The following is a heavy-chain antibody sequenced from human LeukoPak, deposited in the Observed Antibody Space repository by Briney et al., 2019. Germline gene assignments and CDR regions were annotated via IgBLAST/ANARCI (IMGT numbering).Heavy chain of an antibody. CDR2: SRSGVGT. Sequence: GGSLRLSCAASEFIVSINYMTWVRQAPGKGLEWVSSVSRSGVGTYYADSVKGRFSISRDSSKNILYLQMNSLRAEDTAVYYCAKDRCSNGVGCYYYYMDVWGKGTTVTISS. CDR3: AKDRCSNGVGCYYYYMDV. J-gene: IGHJ6*03. D-gene: IGHD2-8*01. CDR1: EFIVSINY. V-gene: IGHV3-53*05.